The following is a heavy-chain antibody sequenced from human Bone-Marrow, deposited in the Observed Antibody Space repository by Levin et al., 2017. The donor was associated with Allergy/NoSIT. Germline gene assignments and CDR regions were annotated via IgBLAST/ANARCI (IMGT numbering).Heavy chain of an antibody. J-gene: IGHJ4*02. V-gene: IGHV3-7*04. Sequence: PGGSLRLSCAASGFTFSNYWLAWIRQAPGKGLEWVANINEDGSEKYYVDSVKGRFTISRDNTKNSMYLQMNSLRAEDTGVYYCVRDGQRLVPLDCWGQGTLVTVSS. CDR3: VRDGQRLVPLDC. D-gene: IGHD6-13*01. CDR1: GFTFSNYW. CDR2: INEDGSEK.